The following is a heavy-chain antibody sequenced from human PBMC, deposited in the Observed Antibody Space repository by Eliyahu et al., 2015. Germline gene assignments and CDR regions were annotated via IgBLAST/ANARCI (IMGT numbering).Heavy chain of an antibody. CDR1: GFXFSSXA. J-gene: IGHJ4*02. V-gene: IGHV3-23*01. Sequence: EVQLLESGGGLVQPGGSLRLSCXASGFXFSSXAMSWVRQAPGKGLEWVSAISGSGGSTYYADSVKGRFTISRDNSKNTLYLQMNSLRAEDTAVYYCAKDHNSGWSKKSYYFDYWGQGTLVTVSS. D-gene: IGHD6-19*01. CDR3: AKDHNSGWSKKSYYFDY. CDR2: ISGSGGST.